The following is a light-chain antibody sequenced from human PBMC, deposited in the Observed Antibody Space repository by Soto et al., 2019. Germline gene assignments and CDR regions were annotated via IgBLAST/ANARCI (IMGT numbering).Light chain of an antibody. CDR1: QSISSY. CDR2: AAS. CDR3: QQSYSTPSLT. V-gene: IGKV1-39*01. J-gene: IGKJ4*01. Sequence: DIQMTQSPSSLSASVGDRVTITCRASQSISSYLNWYQQKPGKAPKLLIYAASSLQSGVPSRFSGRRSGTDFTLTTSSLQPEDFATYYSQQSYSTPSLTFGGGTKVEIK.